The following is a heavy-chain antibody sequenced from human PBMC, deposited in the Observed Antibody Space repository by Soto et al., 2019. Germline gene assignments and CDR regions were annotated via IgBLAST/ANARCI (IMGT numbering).Heavy chain of an antibody. CDR3: ARDADGTTVLS. Sequence: QLQLQESVPGLVKPSEPLSLTCTGSGGSIRSSNHYWGWIRQPPGKGLEWIGSMSYSGSTFYTPSLRGRGTISVDSTNNQFALGLTPVTASVSAVYFCARDADGTTVLSWVQGTLVTVSS. V-gene: IGHV4-39*02. CDR2: MSYSGST. J-gene: IGHJ5*02. D-gene: IGHD4-4*01. CDR1: GGSIRSSNHY.